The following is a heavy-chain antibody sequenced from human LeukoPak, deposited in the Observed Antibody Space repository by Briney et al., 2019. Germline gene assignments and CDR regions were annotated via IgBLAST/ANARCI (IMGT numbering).Heavy chain of an antibody. CDR2: IRYDGSNK. CDR3: AKPPLSDSSGFAN. J-gene: IGHJ4*01. Sequence: GGSLRLSCAASGFTFSSYGMHWVRQAPGKGLEWVAFIRYDGSNKYYADSVKGRFTISRDNSKNTLYLQMNSLRAEDTAVYYCAKPPLSDSSGFANWGHGTLVTVSS. V-gene: IGHV3-30*02. D-gene: IGHD3-22*01. CDR1: GFTFSSYG.